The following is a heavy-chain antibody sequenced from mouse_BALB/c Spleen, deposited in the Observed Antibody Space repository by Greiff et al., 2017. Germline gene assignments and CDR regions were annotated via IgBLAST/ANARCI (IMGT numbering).Heavy chain of an antibody. V-gene: IGHV3-2*02. CDR1: GYSITSDYA. CDR3: ARYDYGSPFAY. CDR2: ISYSGST. J-gene: IGHJ3*01. D-gene: IGHD2-1*01. Sequence: ESGPGLVKPSQSLSLTCTVTGYSITSDYAWNWIRQFPGNKLEWMGYISYSGSTSYNPSLKSRISITRDTSKNQFFLQLNSVTTEDTATYYCARYDYGSPFAYWGQGTLVTVSA.